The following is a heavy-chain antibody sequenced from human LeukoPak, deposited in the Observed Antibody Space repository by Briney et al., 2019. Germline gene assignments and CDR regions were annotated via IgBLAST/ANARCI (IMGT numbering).Heavy chain of an antibody. V-gene: IGHV3-21*01. D-gene: IGHD3-22*01. CDR1: GFTFSSYS. J-gene: IGHJ4*02. CDR3: ARDGGGYYDSSGEWGDY. CDR2: ISSSSSYI. Sequence: GGSLRLSCAASGFTFSSYSMNWVRQAPGKGLEWVSSISSSSSYIYYADSVKGRFATSRDNAKNSLYLQMNSLRAEDTAVYYCARDGGGYYDSSGEWGDYWGQGTLVTVSS.